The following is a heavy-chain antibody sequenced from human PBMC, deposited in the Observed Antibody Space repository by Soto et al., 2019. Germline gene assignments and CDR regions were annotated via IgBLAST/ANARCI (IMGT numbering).Heavy chain of an antibody. J-gene: IGHJ4*02. CDR2: IYYSGST. V-gene: IGHV4-31*03. CDR1: GGSLSSGGYY. Sequence: SETLSLTCTVSGGSLSSGGYYWSWIRQHPGKGLEWIGFIYYSGSTYYNPSLKSRVTISVDTSQNQFSLKLSSVTAADTAVYYCARETDFWSGLSTYFDYWGQGTLVTVSS. D-gene: IGHD3-3*01. CDR3: ARETDFWSGLSTYFDY.